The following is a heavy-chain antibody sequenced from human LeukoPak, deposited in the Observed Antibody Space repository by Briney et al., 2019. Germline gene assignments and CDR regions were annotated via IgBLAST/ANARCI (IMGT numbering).Heavy chain of an antibody. CDR2: ISGSGGST. CDR3: AKSPWVSSWYEFDY. J-gene: IGHJ4*02. V-gene: IGHV3-23*01. CDR1: GFTFSSYA. D-gene: IGHD6-13*01. Sequence: GGSLRLSCAASGFTFSSYAMSWVRQAPGKGLEWVLAISGSGGSTYYAGSVKGRFTISRDNSKNTLYLQMNSLRAEDTAVYYCAKSPWVSSWYEFDYWGQGTLVTVSS.